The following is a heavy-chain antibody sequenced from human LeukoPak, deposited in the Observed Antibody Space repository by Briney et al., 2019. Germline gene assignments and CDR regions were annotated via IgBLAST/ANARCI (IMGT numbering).Heavy chain of an antibody. V-gene: IGHV3-33*06. J-gene: IGHJ3*02. CDR2: IWYDGSNK. CDR1: GFTFSSYG. Sequence: GGSLRLSXAASGFTFSSYGMHWVRQTPGKGLEWVAVIWYDGSNKDYADSVKARFTISRDNSKNTLYLQMNSRRAEDTAVFYFAKERPGGYYYGSGRPKDNAFDIWGQGTMVTVSS. D-gene: IGHD3-10*01. CDR3: AKERPGGYYYGSGRPKDNAFDI.